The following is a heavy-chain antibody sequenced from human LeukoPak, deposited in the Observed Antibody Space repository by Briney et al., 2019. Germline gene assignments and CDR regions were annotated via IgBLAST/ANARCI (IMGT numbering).Heavy chain of an antibody. D-gene: IGHD5-18*01. Sequence: SETLSLTCTVSGGSISSYYWSWIRQPAGTSLEWIGRIYTSGTITYNPSLKSRVTISVDTSKNQFSLKLSSVTAADTAVYYCARGGIQLWLRNWFDPWGQGTLVTVSS. CDR3: ARGGIQLWLRNWFDP. J-gene: IGHJ5*02. V-gene: IGHV4-4*07. CDR2: IYTSGTI. CDR1: GGSISSYY.